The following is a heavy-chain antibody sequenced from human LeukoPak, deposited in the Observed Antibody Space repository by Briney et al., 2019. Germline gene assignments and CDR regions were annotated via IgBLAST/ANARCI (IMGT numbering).Heavy chain of an antibody. V-gene: IGHV3-30*18. D-gene: IGHD5-24*01. CDR2: ISYDGSNK. CDR3: AKLTGEEMATIA. J-gene: IGHJ4*02. Sequence: PGRSLRLSCAASGFTFSSYGMHWVRQAPGKGLEWVAVISYDGSNKYYADSVKGRFTISRDNSTNTLYLQMNSLRAEDTAVYYCAKLTGEEMATIAWGQGTLVTVSS. CDR1: GFTFSSYG.